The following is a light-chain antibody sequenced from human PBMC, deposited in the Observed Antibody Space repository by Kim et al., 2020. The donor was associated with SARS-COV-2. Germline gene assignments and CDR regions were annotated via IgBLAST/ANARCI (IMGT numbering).Light chain of an antibody. Sequence: SYELTQPPSVSVAPGETARMTCGGTNIGSKRVHWYWQMPGQAPVLVIYHDTDRPSGIPERLSGSKSGDTATLTISMVVAGDEADYYCQVWDNGSDHIVFG. J-gene: IGLJ2*01. CDR3: QVWDNGSDHIV. CDR2: HDT. CDR1: NIGSKR. V-gene: IGLV3-21*04.